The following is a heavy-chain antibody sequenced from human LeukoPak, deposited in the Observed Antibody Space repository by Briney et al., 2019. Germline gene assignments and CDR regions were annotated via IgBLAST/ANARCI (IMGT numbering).Heavy chain of an antibody. CDR2: INSDGSST. V-gene: IGHV3-74*01. CDR3: ARARVVVVVPAAKGGYYYCMDV. CDR1: GFTFSSYW. Sequence: GGSLRLSCAASGFTFSSYWMHWVRQAPGKGLVWVSRINSDGSSTSYADSVKGRFTISRDNAKNTLYLQMNSLRAEDTAVYYCARARVVVVVPAAKGGYYYCMDVWGKGTTVTVSS. J-gene: IGHJ6*03. D-gene: IGHD2-2*01.